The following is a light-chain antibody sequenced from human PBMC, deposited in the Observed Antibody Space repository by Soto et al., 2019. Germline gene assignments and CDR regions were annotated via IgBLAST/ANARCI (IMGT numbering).Light chain of an antibody. CDR1: SSNIGAGYD. V-gene: IGLV1-40*01. Sequence: QSVLTQPPSVSGAPGQRVTISCTGSSSNIGAGYDVHWYQQLPGTAPKLLIYGNTNRPSGVPDRFSGSKSATSASLAITGLQADDEADYYCQSYDSSLSGWVFGGGTQLTVL. CDR2: GNT. CDR3: QSYDSSLSGWV. J-gene: IGLJ3*02.